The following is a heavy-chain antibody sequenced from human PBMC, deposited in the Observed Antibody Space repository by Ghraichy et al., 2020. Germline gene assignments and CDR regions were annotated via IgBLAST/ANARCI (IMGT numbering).Heavy chain of an antibody. D-gene: IGHD3-16*01. CDR1: GFSFSDAW. V-gene: IGHV3-15*01. Sequence: GGSLRLSCAASGFSFSDAWMSWVRQAPGKGLEWVGHIKSKAHGGTTDYAAPVKGRFIISRDDSKDTLYLQMNSLTTEDTAVFYCATEYWGAYNYWGQGTLVTVSS. CDR2: IKSKAHGGTT. CDR3: ATEYWGAYNY. J-gene: IGHJ4*02.